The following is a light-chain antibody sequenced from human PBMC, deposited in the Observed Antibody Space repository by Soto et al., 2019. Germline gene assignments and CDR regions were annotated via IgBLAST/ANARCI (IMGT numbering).Light chain of an antibody. CDR1: QSVSTN. V-gene: IGKV3-20*01. Sequence: EIVMTQSPATLSVSPGERTTLSCGTSQSVSTNLAWYRQKPGQAPRLLIYGVSSRATGIPDRFSGSGAGTDFTLTISRLEPEDFAVYYCQQYGDSPLTFGGGTKVDIK. J-gene: IGKJ4*01. CDR2: GVS. CDR3: QQYGDSPLT.